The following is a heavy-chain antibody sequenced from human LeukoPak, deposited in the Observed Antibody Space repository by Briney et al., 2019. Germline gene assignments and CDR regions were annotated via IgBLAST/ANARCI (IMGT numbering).Heavy chain of an antibody. V-gene: IGHV3-74*01. CDR2: INSDGSST. CDR1: GFTFSSYW. J-gene: IGHJ6*03. Sequence: GGSLRLSCAASGFTFSSYWMHWVRQAPGKGLVWVSRINSDGSSTSYADSVKGRFTISRDNAKNTLYLQMSSLRAEDTAVYYCAKDRCSNGVGCYYYYMDVWGKGTTVTISS. CDR3: AKDRCSNGVGCYYYYMDV. D-gene: IGHD2-8*01.